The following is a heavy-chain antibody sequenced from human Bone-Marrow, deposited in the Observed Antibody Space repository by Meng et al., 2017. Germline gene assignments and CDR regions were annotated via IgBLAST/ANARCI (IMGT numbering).Heavy chain of an antibody. V-gene: IGHV4-4*07. CDR2: IYTSGST. Sequence: SETLSLTCTVSGGSISSYYWSWIRQPAGKGLEWIGRIYTSGSTNYNPSLKRRVTMSVDTSKNQFSLKRSSVTAADTAVYYCARDLPYYDYVWGSYRRDAFDIWGQGTMVTVSS. J-gene: IGHJ3*02. CDR3: ARDLPYYDYVWGSYRRDAFDI. CDR1: GGSISSYY. D-gene: IGHD3-16*02.